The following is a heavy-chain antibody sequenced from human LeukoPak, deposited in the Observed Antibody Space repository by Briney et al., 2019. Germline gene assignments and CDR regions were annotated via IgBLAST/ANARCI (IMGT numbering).Heavy chain of an antibody. D-gene: IGHD2-15*01. V-gene: IGHV4-38-2*02. J-gene: IGHJ4*02. CDR3: ARKVVVAAREPYFDY. Sequence: TSETLSLTCNVSGYSIIRGYYWDWFRQPPGKGLEWIGNIYRNGGTVYNPSLKSRLTISVDTSNNQFSLNLSSVTAADSAIYYCARKVVVAAREPYFDYWGQGTLVTVSS. CDR2: IYRNGGT. CDR1: GYSIIRGYY.